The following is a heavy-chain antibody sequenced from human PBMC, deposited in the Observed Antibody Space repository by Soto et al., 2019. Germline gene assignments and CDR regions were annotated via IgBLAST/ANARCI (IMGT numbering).Heavy chain of an antibody. V-gene: IGHV3-48*02. J-gene: IGHJ5*02. D-gene: IGHD1-1*01. CDR2: ISSSSGII. Sequence: EVQLVESGGGLVQPGGSLRLSCEASGFTFSSYSMNWVRQAPGKGLEWVSYISSSSGIIYYVDSVKGRFTISRDNAKNSLYLQMNSLRDEDTAVYYCARSMILETWGQGTLVIVSS. CDR3: ARSMILET. CDR1: GFTFSSYS.